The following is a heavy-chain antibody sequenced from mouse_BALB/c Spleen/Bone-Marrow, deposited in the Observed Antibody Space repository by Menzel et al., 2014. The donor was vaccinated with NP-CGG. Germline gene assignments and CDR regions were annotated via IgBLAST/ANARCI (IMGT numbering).Heavy chain of an antibody. CDR1: GYTFTDYY. CDR2: IYPGSGNT. V-gene: IGHV1-84*02. Sequence: QVHVKQSGPELVKPGASVKISCKASGYTFTDYYINWVKQKPGQGLEWIGRIYPGSGNTKYNEKFKGKATLTVDTSSSTAYMQLSSLTSEDTAVYFCARSAYYGNYGGYWGQGTTLTVSS. J-gene: IGHJ2*01. CDR3: ARSAYYGNYGGY. D-gene: IGHD2-10*01.